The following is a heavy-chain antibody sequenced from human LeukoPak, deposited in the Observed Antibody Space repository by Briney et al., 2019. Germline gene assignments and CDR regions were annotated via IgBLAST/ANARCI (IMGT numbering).Heavy chain of an antibody. D-gene: IGHD5-18*01. J-gene: IGHJ4*02. Sequence: GGSLRLSCAASGFTFSNYWIHWVRQAPGKGLVWVSRIKNDGSGTIYADSVKGRFTISRDNAKNTLYLQMNSLRAEDTAVYYCARNPSTSMEFWGQGTLATVSS. V-gene: IGHV3-74*01. CDR3: ARNPSTSMEF. CDR1: GFTFSNYW. CDR2: IKNDGSGT.